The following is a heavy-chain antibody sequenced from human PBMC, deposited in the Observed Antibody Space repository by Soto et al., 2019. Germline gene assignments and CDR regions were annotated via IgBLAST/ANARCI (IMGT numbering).Heavy chain of an antibody. CDR1: GFTFSSYG. D-gene: IGHD2-15*01. Sequence: GGSLRLSCAASGFTFSSYGMHWVRQAPGKGLEWVAVISYDGSNKYYADSVKGRFTISRDNSKNTLYLQMNSLRAEDTAVYYCAKTDYCSGGSCYLAPFFDYWGQGTLVTVSS. V-gene: IGHV3-30*18. J-gene: IGHJ4*02. CDR2: ISYDGSNK. CDR3: AKTDYCSGGSCYLAPFFDY.